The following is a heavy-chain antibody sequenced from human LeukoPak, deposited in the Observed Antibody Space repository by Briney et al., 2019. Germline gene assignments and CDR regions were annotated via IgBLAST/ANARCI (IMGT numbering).Heavy chain of an antibody. CDR1: GHSISRGYY. D-gene: IGHD2-2*01. CDR2: IYHSGST. Sequence: PSETLSLTCAVSGHSISRGYYWGWIRQPPGKGLEWIGSIYHSGSTYYSPSLKSRVTISVDTSKNQFSLKLTSVTAADTAVYYCARRPYCSSTSCAYFDYWGLGTLVTVSS. J-gene: IGHJ4*02. CDR3: ARRPYCSSTSCAYFDY. V-gene: IGHV4-38-2*01.